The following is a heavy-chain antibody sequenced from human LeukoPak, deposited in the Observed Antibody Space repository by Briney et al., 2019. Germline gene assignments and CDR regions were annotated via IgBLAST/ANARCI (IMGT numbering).Heavy chain of an antibody. J-gene: IGHJ5*02. CDR3: ARPLRYSSPNWFDP. Sequence: PSETLSLTCTVSGGSISSSSYYWGWIRQPPGKGLEWIGSIYYSGSTYYNPSLKSRVTISVYTSKNQFSLKLSSVTAADTAVYYCARPLRYSSPNWFDPWGQGTLLTVSS. CDR2: IYYSGST. CDR1: GGSISSSSYY. V-gene: IGHV4-39*01. D-gene: IGHD6-19*01.